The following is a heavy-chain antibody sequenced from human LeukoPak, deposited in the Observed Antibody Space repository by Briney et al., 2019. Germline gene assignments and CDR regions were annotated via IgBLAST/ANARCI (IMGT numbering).Heavy chain of an antibody. CDR1: GYAFTSYD. D-gene: IGHD3-10*01. V-gene: IGHV1-8*03. CDR3: ARWGITMVRGVMTYYFDY. J-gene: IGHJ4*02. CDR2: MNPNSGNT. Sequence: ASVKVSCKASGYAFTSYDINWVRQATGQGLERMGWMNPNSGNTGYAQKFQGRVTITRNTSISTAYMELSSLRSEDTAVYYCARWGITMVRGVMTYYFDYWGQGTLVTVSS.